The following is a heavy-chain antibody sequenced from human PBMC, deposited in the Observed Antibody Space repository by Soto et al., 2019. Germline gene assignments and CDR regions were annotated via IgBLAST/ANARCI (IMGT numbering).Heavy chain of an antibody. V-gene: IGHV4-34*01. D-gene: IGHD3-16*01. Sequence: QVQLQQWGAGLLKPSETLSLTCAVYGGSFRGYYWCWIRQPPGKGLEWIGEIDHRGSTNYNPSLKSRVTISVDTSKNQFSLKLSSVTAADTAVYYCARDKTEVTTFVYYYYGLDVWGQGTTVTVSS. CDR1: GGSFRGYY. CDR3: ARDKTEVTTFVYYYYGLDV. J-gene: IGHJ6*02. CDR2: IDHRGST.